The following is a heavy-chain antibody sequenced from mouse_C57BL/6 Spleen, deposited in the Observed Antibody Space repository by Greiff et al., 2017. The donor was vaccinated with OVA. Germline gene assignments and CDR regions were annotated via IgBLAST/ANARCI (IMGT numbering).Heavy chain of an antibody. J-gene: IGHJ2*01. Sequence: QVHVKQSGAELVKPGASVKLSCKASGYTFTSYWMHWVKQRPGQGLEWIGMIHPNSGSTNYNEKFKSKATLTVDKSSSTAYMQLSSLTSEDSAVYYCARSDYDYPYYFDYWGQGTTLTVSS. D-gene: IGHD2-4*01. V-gene: IGHV1-64*01. CDR2: IHPNSGST. CDR3: ARSDYDYPYYFDY. CDR1: GYTFTSYW.